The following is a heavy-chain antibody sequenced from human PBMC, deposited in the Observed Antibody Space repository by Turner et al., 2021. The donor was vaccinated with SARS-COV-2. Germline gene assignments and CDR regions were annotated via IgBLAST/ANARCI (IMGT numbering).Heavy chain of an antibody. CDR3: ARDGDLRRNWFDP. CDR1: GGSISHFY. CDR2: VYSSGST. J-gene: IGHJ5*02. V-gene: IGHV4-4*07. D-gene: IGHD4-17*01. Sequence: QVQLQESGPRLVKPSATLSLTCSVSGGSISHFYWSWIRQPAGKGLEWIGRVYSSGSTNYNPSLKSRITMSIDTSKNQFSLRLSSVTAADTAVYYCARDGDLRRNWFDPWGQGTLVTVSS.